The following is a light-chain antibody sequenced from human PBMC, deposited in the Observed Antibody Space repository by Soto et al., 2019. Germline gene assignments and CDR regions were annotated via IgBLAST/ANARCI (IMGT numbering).Light chain of an antibody. CDR3: QKYNTAPLT. CDR1: QSFITY. CDR2: GIS. V-gene: IGKV1-27*01. Sequence: DFQMTQSPSSLSASVGDRVTITCRASQSFITYLAWYQQKPGKVPKLLISGISTLQSGVPSRFSGSGYGTEFTLTISNLQPEDVATYYCQKYNTAPLTFGGGTKVEIK. J-gene: IGKJ4*01.